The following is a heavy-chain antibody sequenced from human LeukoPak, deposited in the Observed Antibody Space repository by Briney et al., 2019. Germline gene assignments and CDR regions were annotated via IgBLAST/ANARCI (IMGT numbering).Heavy chain of an antibody. J-gene: IGHJ6*04. CDR1: GYTFTSYD. CDR3: ARGPLTTAGYGMDV. D-gene: IGHD4/OR15-4a*01. Sequence: ASVKVSCKASGYTFTSYDINWVRQATGQGLEWMGWMNPNSGNTGYAQKFQGRVTMTRNTSISTAYMELSSLRSEDTAVYHCARGPLTTAGYGMDVWGKGTTVTVSS. CDR2: MNPNSGNT. V-gene: IGHV1-8*01.